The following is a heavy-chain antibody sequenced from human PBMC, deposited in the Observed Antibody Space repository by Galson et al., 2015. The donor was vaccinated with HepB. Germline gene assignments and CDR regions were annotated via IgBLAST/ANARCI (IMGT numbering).Heavy chain of an antibody. CDR1: GFSLRTSGVG. Sequence: PALVKPTQNITLTCTFSGFSLRTSGVGVGWIRQPPGKALEWLALIYWDDDKRYSPSLKSRLTITKDTSKNQVVLTMTNMDPVDTATYYCAHLNIVATGRDAFDIWGQGTVVTVSS. CDR2: IYWDDDK. D-gene: IGHD5-12*01. J-gene: IGHJ3*02. V-gene: IGHV2-5*02. CDR3: AHLNIVATGRDAFDI.